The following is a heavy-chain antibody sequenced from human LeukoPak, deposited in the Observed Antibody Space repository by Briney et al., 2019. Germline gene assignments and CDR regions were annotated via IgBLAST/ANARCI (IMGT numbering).Heavy chain of an antibody. CDR2: INPNSGGA. V-gene: IGHV1-2*02. CDR3: ARDRALLRYSSGWYLDY. Sequence: ASVKVSCKASGYTFTGYYMHWVRQAPGQGLEWMGWINPNSGGANYAQKFQGRVTMTRDTSISTAYMELSRLRSDDTAVYYCARDRALLRYSSGWYLDYWGQGTLVTVSS. D-gene: IGHD6-19*01. CDR1: GYTFTGYY. J-gene: IGHJ4*02.